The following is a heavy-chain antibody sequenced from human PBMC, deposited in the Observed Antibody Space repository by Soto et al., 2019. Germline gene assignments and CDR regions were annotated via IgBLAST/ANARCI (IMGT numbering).Heavy chain of an antibody. CDR1: GYSINSGYI. Sequence: SETLSLTCTVSGYSINSGYIWGWVRRPPGRGLEWIGSRYSTGTTYYNPSLRRRVKMSVDTSKNQLSLVLRSVTAAGTAVYYCVARATVVNSPWFDPWGQGTQVTVSS. D-gene: IGHD1-1*01. CDR3: VARATVVNSPWFDP. CDR2: RYSTGTT. J-gene: IGHJ5*02. V-gene: IGHV4-38-2*02.